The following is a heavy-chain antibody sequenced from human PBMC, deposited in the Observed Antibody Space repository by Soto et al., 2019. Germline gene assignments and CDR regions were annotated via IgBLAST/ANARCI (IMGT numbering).Heavy chain of an antibody. V-gene: IGHV3-43D*04. CDR2: ISWDGGST. CDR3: ARAGFERLYSDQ. CDR1: GFTFDDYA. Sequence: GGSLRLSCAASGFTFDDYAMHWVRQAPGKGLEWVSLISWDGGSTYYADSVKDRFTISRDNSKNSLYLQVNSLRAEDMATHYCARAGFERLYSDQWGRGTLVTVSS. J-gene: IGHJ4*02. D-gene: IGHD1-1*01.